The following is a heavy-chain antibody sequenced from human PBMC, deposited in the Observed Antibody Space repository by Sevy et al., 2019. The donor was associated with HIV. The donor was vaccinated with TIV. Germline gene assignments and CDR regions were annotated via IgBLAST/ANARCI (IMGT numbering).Heavy chain of an antibody. V-gene: IGHV3-21*01. CDR3: AAFYGSGTYFA. D-gene: IGHD3-10*01. CDR1: GFTFSTYT. Sequence: GGSLRLSCAASGFTFSTYTMNWVRQAPGKGLEWVSSISSGSTYIYYADSLKGRFTVSRDDAKNSLFLEMTTLRAEDTAVYYCAAFYGSGTYFAWGQGTLVTVSS. J-gene: IGHJ4*02. CDR2: ISSGSTYI.